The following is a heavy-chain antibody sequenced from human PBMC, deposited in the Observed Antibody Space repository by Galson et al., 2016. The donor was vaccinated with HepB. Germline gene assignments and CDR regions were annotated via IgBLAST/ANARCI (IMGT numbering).Heavy chain of an antibody. J-gene: IGHJ4*02. CDR1: GFTFSNCP. V-gene: IGHV3-23*01. D-gene: IGHD6-19*01. Sequence: FLRLSCAASGFTFSNCPMIWVRQAPGKGLEWVATINNNGDNRHYADSVMGRFTISRDNFQNTVSLQMNSLRDDDTAVYYCVTWLQVHFDHWGRGILVTVSS. CDR3: VTWLQVHFDH. CDR2: INNNGDNR.